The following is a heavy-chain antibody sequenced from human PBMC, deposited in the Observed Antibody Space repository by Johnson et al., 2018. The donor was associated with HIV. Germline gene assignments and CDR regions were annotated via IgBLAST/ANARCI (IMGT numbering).Heavy chain of an antibody. D-gene: IGHD6-6*01. CDR2: ISYDGSNK. CDR3: ARGRSSSSTAAFDI. J-gene: IGHJ3*02. CDR1: GFTFSSYA. V-gene: IGHV3-30*04. Sequence: GGVVQPGRSLRLSCAASGFTFSSYAMHWVRQAPGKGLEWVAVISYDGSNKYFADSVKGRFTISRDNSKNTLYLQMKSLRGEDTAVYSCARGRSSSSTAAFDIWGQGTMVTVSS.